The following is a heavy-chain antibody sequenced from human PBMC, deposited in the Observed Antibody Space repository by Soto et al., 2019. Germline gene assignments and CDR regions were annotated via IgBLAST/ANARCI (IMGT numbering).Heavy chain of an antibody. CDR2: ISRNGSNK. J-gene: IGHJ5*01. V-gene: IGHV3-30*04. Sequence: GGSLRLSCAASGFTFSRYAIHWVRQAPGKGLEWVAVISRNGSNKYYVDCVKGRFTISRDKSKNTLYLQMNSLRDEDTAVYYCARSRDSAVADSFDFWGQGTLVTVSS. CDR3: ARSRDSAVADSFDF. D-gene: IGHD1-26*01. CDR1: GFTFSRYA.